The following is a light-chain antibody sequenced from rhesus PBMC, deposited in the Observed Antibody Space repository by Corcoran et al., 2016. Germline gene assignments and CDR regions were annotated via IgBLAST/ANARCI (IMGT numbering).Light chain of an antibody. CDR2: KAS. V-gene: IGKV1-22*01. CDR1: QGISSW. J-gene: IGKJ4*01. Sequence: DIQMTQSPSSLSASVGDKVTITCRASQGISSWLAWYQQKPGKATKLLIYKASSLQSGVPSRFSGSGAGTDFTLTISSLQPEDFATYYCLQYSSSPLTFGGGTKVDLK. CDR3: LQYSSSPLT.